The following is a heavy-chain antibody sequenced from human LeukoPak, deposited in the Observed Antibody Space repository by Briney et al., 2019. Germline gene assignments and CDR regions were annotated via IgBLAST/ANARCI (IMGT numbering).Heavy chain of an antibody. J-gene: IGHJ4*02. CDR2: IGSSGTPR. Sequence: PGGSLSLSCTVSGLPFSVYEMNWVRQAPGKGLEWVSNIGSSGTPRYYAESVKGRFSISRDNAENSLFLQMNSLRVEDTGIYYCALLAVASNFDYWGQGALVTVSS. V-gene: IGHV3-48*03. CDR3: ALLAVASNFDY. CDR1: GLPFSVYE. D-gene: IGHD6-19*01.